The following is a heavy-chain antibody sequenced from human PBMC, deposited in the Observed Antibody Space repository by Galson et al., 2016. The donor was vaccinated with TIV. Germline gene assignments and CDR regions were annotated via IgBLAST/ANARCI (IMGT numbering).Heavy chain of an antibody. Sequence: SLRLSCAASGFTVSDNYMTWVRRAPGKGLEWVSMIHSGGSTHYADSVKGRFTISRDNSKNTLYLHMNSLRAEDTAVYSCARERRFCGNECYLYYYYGMDVWGQGTTVTVSS. CDR2: IHSGGST. CDR1: GFTVSDNY. J-gene: IGHJ6*02. V-gene: IGHV3-66*02. CDR3: ARERRFCGNECYLYYYYGMDV. D-gene: IGHD2-21*01.